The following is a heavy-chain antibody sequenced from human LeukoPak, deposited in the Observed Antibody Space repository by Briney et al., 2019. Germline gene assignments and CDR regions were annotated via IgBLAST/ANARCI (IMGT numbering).Heavy chain of an antibody. CDR2: ISESGGST. J-gene: IGHJ4*02. D-gene: IGHD3-10*01. Sequence: GGSLRLSCAVSGLTLSNYGMSWVRQAPGKGLEWVAGISESGGSTNYADSVKGRFTISRDNHKNTLYLQMNSLRAEDTAVYFCAKRGVVIRVVLVGFHKEAYYFDSWGQGALVTVSS. CDR3: AKRGVVIRVVLVGFHKEAYYFDS. V-gene: IGHV3-23*01. CDR1: GLTLSNYG.